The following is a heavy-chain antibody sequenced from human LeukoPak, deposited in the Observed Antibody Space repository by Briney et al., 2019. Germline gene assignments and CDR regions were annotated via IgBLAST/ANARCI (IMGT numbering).Heavy chain of an antibody. CDR3: ARGGYQLLWY. CDR2: IKQDGSEK. J-gene: IGHJ4*02. CDR1: GFTFSTYW. D-gene: IGHD2-2*01. V-gene: IGHV3-7*04. Sequence: PGGSLRLSCAASGFTFSTYWMSWVRQAPAPGLEWVASIKQDGSEKSYVDSVKGRFTISRDNAKNSLYLQMNSLRAEDTAVYYCARGGYQLLWYWGQGTLVTVSS.